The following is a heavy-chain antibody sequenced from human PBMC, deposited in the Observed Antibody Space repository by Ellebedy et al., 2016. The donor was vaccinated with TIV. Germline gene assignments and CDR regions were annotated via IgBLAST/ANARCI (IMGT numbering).Heavy chain of an antibody. CDR2: ISYDGINT. J-gene: IGHJ4*02. CDR1: GFTFNSFG. D-gene: IGHD3-9*01. Sequence: PGGSLRLSCAASGFTFNSFGIHWVRQSPGKGLEWVSFISYDGINTYYADSVKGRFTISRDNSKNTVSLQMNSLRTEDTAVYYCAKIPVPDWLLVDYYFESWGQGTPVTVSS. CDR3: AKIPVPDWLLVDYYFES. V-gene: IGHV3-30*18.